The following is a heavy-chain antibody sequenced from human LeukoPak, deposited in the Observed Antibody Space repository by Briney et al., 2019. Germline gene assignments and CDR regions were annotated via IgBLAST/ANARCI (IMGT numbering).Heavy chain of an antibody. J-gene: IGHJ5*02. CDR2: IYYSGST. D-gene: IGHD3-3*01. Sequence: SETLSPTCTVSGGSISSSSYYWGWIRQPPGKGLEWIGSIYYSGSTYYNPSLKRRVTISVDTSKHQFSLKLSSVTAADTAVYYCARHYYDFWSGYLDWFDPWGQGTLVTVSS. CDR1: GGSISSSSYY. CDR3: ARHYYDFWSGYLDWFDP. V-gene: IGHV4-39*01.